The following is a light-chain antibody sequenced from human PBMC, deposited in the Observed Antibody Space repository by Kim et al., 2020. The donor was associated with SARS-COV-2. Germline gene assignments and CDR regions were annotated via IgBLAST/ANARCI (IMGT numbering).Light chain of an antibody. V-gene: IGKV3-15*01. J-gene: IGKJ1*01. CDR2: GAS. Sequence: SPGERVTLSCRASQSVSSNLAWYRQRRGQPPRLLIYGASTRAAGIPARFSGSGSGTEFTLTISSLQSEDFAVYYCQQYNNWPPWTFGQGTKVDIK. CDR1: QSVSSN. CDR3: QQYNNWPPWT.